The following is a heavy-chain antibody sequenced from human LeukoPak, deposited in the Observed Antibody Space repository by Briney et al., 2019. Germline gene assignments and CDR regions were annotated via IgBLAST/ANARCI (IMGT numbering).Heavy chain of an antibody. CDR1: GFTFSSYA. CDR2: ISGSGGST. D-gene: IGHD2-21*02. J-gene: IGHJ3*02. Sequence: PGGSLRLSCAASGFTFSSYAMSWVRQAPGKGLEWVSAISGSGGSTYYADSVKGRFTIFRDNSKNTLYLQMNSLRAEDTAVYYCANLAYCGGDCYADDAFDIWGQGTMVTVSS. CDR3: ANLAYCGGDCYADDAFDI. V-gene: IGHV3-23*01.